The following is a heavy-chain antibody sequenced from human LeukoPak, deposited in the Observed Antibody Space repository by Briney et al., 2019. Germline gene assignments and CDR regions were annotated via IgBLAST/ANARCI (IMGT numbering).Heavy chain of an antibody. CDR1: GYTFTGYY. Sequence: GASVKVSCKASGYTFTGYYMHWVRQAPGQGLEWMGWINPNSGGTNYAQKFQGGVTMTRDTSISTAYMELSRLRSDDTAVYYCARILVRGIWSIDYWGQGTLVTVSS. J-gene: IGHJ4*02. CDR2: INPNSGGT. V-gene: IGHV1-2*02. CDR3: ARILVRGIWSIDY. D-gene: IGHD3-10*01.